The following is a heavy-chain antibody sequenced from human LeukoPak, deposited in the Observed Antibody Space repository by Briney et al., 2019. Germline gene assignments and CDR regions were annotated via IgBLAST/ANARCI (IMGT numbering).Heavy chain of an antibody. J-gene: IGHJ4*02. CDR2: INAGNGNT. CDR3: ASEDVRWLQFDY. V-gene: IGHV1-3*01. Sequence: ASVKVSCKASGYTFTHYAMHWVRQAPGQRLEWMGWINAGNGNTKYSQKFQGRVTITRDTSASTAYMELSSLRSEDTAVYYCASEDVRWLQFDYWGQGTLVTVSS. D-gene: IGHD5-24*01. CDR1: GYTFTHYA.